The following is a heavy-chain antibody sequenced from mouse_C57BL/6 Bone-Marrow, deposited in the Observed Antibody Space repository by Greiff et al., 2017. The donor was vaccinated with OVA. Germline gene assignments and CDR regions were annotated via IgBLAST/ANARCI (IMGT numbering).Heavy chain of an antibody. CDR3: TREDGYDGGGYYAMDY. V-gene: IGHV1-5*01. CDR1: GYTFTSYW. CDR2: IYPGNSDT. Sequence: EVQLQQSGTVLARPGASVKMSCKTSGYTFTSYWMHWVKQRPGQGLEWIGAIYPGNSDTSYNQKFKGKAKLTAVTSASTAYMELSSLTNEDSAVYYCTREDGYDGGGYYAMDYWGQGTSVTVSS. D-gene: IGHD2-2*01. J-gene: IGHJ4*01.